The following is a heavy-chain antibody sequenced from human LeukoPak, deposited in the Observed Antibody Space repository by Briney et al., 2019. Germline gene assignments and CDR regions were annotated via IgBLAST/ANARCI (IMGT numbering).Heavy chain of an antibody. V-gene: IGHV4-39*07. D-gene: IGHD4-17*01. J-gene: IGHJ4*02. CDR2: IYYSEST. CDR3: AREVREDYGDYPYYFDY. Sequence: SETLSLTCTVSGGSLSSSSYYWGWIRQPPGKGLEWIGSIYYSESTYYNPSLKSRVTISVDTSKNQFSLKLSSVTAADTAVYYCAREVREDYGDYPYYFDYWGQGTLVTVSS. CDR1: GGSLSSSSYY.